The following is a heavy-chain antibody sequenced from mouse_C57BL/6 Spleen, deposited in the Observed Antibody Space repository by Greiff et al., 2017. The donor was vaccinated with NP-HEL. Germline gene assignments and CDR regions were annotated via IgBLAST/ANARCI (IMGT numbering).Heavy chain of an antibody. D-gene: IGHD2-4*01. V-gene: IGHV1-55*01. CDR2: IYPGSGST. CDR1: GYTFTSYW. J-gene: IGHJ3*01. Sequence: QVQLQQPGAELVKPGASVKMSCKASGYTFTSYWITWVKQRPGQGLEWIGDIYPGSGSTNYNEKFKSKATLTVDTSSSTAYMQRSSLTSEDSAVYYCARWGYDYDRAWFAYWGQGTLVTVSA. CDR3: ARWGYDYDRAWFAY.